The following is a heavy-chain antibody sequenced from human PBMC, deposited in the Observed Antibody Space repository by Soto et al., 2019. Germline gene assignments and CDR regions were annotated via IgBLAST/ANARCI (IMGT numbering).Heavy chain of an antibody. CDR1: GFTFSSYA. J-gene: IGHJ4*02. V-gene: IGHV3-23*01. D-gene: IGHD3-16*02. Sequence: GGSLRLSCAASGFTFSSYAMSWVRQAPGKGLEWVSAISGSGGSTYYADSVKGRFTISRDNSKNTLYLQMNSLRAEDTAVYYCAKVAFDYIWGSYPMMDSTYFDYWGQGTLVTVSS. CDR3: AKVAFDYIWGSYPMMDSTYFDY. CDR2: ISGSGGST.